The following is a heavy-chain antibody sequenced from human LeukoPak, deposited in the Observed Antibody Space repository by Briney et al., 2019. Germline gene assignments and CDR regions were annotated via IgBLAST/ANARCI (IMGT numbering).Heavy chain of an antibody. CDR1: GFIFSSYG. CDR3: AKESWGFYDSSGPW. CDR2: IHFGEVNK. J-gene: IGHJ4*02. V-gene: IGHV3-30*02. Sequence: PGGSLRLSCAASGFIFSSYGMHWVRQAPGKGLEWVAFIHFGEVNKYYADSVKGRFTISRDNSKNTLYLQMNSLRAEDTAVYYCAKESWGFYDSSGPWWGQGTLVTVSS. D-gene: IGHD3-22*01.